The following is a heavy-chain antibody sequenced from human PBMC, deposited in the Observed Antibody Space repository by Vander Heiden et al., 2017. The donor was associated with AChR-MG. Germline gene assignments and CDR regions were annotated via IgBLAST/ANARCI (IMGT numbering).Heavy chain of an antibody. D-gene: IGHD1-26*01. Sequence: QVQLVQSGAEVKKPGSSVKVSCKASGGTFSRYAISWVRQAPGQGLEWMGGIIPIFGTANYAQKFQGRVTITADKSTSTAYMELSSLRSEDTAVYYCARAGQWEAPTQYYYGMDVWGQGTTVTVSS. J-gene: IGHJ6*02. CDR2: IIPIFGTA. V-gene: IGHV1-69*06. CDR1: GGTFSRYA. CDR3: ARAGQWEAPTQYYYGMDV.